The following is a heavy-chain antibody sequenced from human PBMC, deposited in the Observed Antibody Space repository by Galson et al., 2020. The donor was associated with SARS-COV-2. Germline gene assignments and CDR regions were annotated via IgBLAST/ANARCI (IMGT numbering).Heavy chain of an antibody. J-gene: IGHJ6*02. CDR3: AGGGGLGVGYYYGSGSYESHYYYGMDV. D-gene: IGHD3-10*01. V-gene: IGHV4-4*07. CDR1: GGSISSYY. CDR2: IFTSGST. Sequence: SETLSLTCTVSGGSISSYYWSWIRQPAGKGLEWIGRIFTSGSTNYNPFLKSRVTMSVDTSKNQFSLKLSSVTAADTAVYYCAGGGGLGVGYYYGSGSYESHYYYGMDVWGQGTTVTVSS.